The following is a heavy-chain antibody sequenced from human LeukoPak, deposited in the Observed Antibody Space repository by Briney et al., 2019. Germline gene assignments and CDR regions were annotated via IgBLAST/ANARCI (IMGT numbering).Heavy chain of an antibody. Sequence: GASVKVSCKASGYTFTSYAMHWVRQAPGQRLEWMGWINAGNGNTKYSQEFQGRVTITRDTSASTAYMELSSLRSEDTAVYYCARSTVTPNWFDPWGQGTLVTVSS. CDR3: ARSTVTPNWFDP. CDR2: INAGNGNT. D-gene: IGHD4-17*01. J-gene: IGHJ5*02. V-gene: IGHV1-3*01. CDR1: GYTFTSYA.